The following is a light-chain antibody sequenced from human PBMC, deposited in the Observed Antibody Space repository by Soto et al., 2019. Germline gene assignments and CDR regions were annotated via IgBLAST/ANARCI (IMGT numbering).Light chain of an antibody. Sequence: DIQMTQSPSSLSASVGDRVTITCRASRGISNYLAWCQQKPGKVPKVLIYAASTLPSGVPSRFSGSGSGTDFTLTISSLQPEDGATYYCQNYNTPPLTFGRGTKVEIK. V-gene: IGKV1-27*01. CDR3: QNYNTPPLT. J-gene: IGKJ1*01. CDR2: AAS. CDR1: RGISNY.